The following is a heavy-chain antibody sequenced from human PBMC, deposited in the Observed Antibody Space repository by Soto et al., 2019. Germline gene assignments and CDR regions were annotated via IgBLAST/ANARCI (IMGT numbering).Heavy chain of an antibody. CDR2: IYYSGST. CDR3: ASPYLFCTPTSCRPDYMDV. Sequence: QLQLQESGPGLVKPSETLSLTCTVSGGSISSSNFYWGWIRQPPGKGLEWIGSIYYSGSTYYNPSLKGRVTISVDTSKNQFSLRLSSVTAADTAVYYCASPYLFCTPTSCRPDYMDVWGTGTTVTVSS. D-gene: IGHD2-8*01. CDR1: GGSISSSNFY. J-gene: IGHJ6*03. V-gene: IGHV4-39*01.